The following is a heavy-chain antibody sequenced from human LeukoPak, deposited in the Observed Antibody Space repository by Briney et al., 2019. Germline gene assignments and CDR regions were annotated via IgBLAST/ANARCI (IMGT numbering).Heavy chain of an antibody. CDR2: IYTSDST. V-gene: IGHV4-61*02. J-gene: IGHJ4*02. Sequence: SQTLSLTCTVSGGSISSGSYYWSWIRQPAGKGLEWIGRIYTSDSTNYNPSLKSRVSISIDTSKNQFSLKLYSVTASDAAIYYCARHLSGTTMAHYFDFWGQGTLVTVSS. CDR3: ARHLSGTTMAHYFDF. CDR1: GGSISSGSYY. D-gene: IGHD1-1*01.